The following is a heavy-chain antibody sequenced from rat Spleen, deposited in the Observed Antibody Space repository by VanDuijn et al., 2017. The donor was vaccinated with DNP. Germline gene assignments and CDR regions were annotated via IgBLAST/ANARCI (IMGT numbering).Heavy chain of an antibody. Sequence: EVQLVESGGGLVQPGRSLKLSCAASGFTFSDYYMAWVRQAPTKGLEWVAYIAYDGGITYYGDSVKGRFTISRDNAKSSLYLQMDSLRSEDTATYYCARHDYGSYGAMDAWGQGTSVTVSS. D-gene: IGHD1-3*01. CDR3: ARHDYGSYGAMDA. CDR1: GFTFSDYY. V-gene: IGHV5-20*01. CDR2: IAYDGGIT. J-gene: IGHJ4*01.